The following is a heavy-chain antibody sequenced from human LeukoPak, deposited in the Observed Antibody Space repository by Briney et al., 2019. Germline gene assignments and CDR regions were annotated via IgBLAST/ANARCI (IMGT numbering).Heavy chain of an antibody. D-gene: IGHD3-10*01. CDR2: LGGSGINT. Sequence: GGSLRLSCAASGFTFSNYAMSWVRQAPGKGLEWVSALGGSGINTYYADSVKGRFTISRDNSKNTLYLQMNSLRAEDTAVYYCANSGITMVRGVLDAFDIWGQGTMVTVSS. CDR1: GFTFSNYA. CDR3: ANSGITMVRGVLDAFDI. J-gene: IGHJ3*02. V-gene: IGHV3-23*01.